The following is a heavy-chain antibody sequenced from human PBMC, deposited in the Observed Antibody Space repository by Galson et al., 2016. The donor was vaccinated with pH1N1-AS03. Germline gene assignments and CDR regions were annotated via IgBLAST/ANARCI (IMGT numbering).Heavy chain of an antibody. Sequence: TLSLTCAVSGGSISSSTLWSWVRQPPGKGLEWIGEIYHSGSSNYNPSLKSRVTISVDKSKNQFSLKLTSLTAADTAVYYCARATRDNWYEQGFYFDYWGQGTLVTVSS. CDR3: ARATRDNWYEQGFYFDY. V-gene: IGHV4-4*02. CDR1: GGSISSSTL. D-gene: IGHD1-1*01. J-gene: IGHJ4*02. CDR2: IYHSGSS.